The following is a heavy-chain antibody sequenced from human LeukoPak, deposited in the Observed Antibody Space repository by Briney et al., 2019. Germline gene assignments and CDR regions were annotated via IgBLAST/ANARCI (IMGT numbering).Heavy chain of an antibody. J-gene: IGHJ4*02. Sequence: GGSLRLSCAVSGFTFSSYTMHWLRQAPGKGLKWLAVISYDGSNKNYADCVKGRFTISRDNAKNTLYLQMNSLRAEDTAVYYCATFTERENYHYTANLWGQGTLVIVS. CDR1: GFTFSSYT. D-gene: IGHD3-16*02. CDR2: ISYDGSNK. V-gene: IGHV3-30*07. CDR3: ATFTERENYHYTANL.